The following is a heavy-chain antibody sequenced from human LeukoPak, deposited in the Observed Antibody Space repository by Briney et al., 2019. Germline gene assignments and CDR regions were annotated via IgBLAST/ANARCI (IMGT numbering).Heavy chain of an antibody. J-gene: IGHJ4*02. D-gene: IGHD2-2*01. CDR2: INPSGGST. V-gene: IGHV1-46*01. Sequence: ASVKASCKASGYTFTSYYMHWVRQAPGQGLEWMGIINPSGGSTSYAQKFQGRVTMTRDTSTSTVYMELSSLRSEDTAVYYCAREVSDIVVVPAPLDYWGQGTLVTVSS. CDR3: AREVSDIVVVPAPLDY. CDR1: GYTFTSYY.